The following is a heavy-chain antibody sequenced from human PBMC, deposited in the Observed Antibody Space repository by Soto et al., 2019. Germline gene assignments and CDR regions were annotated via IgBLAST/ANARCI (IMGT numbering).Heavy chain of an antibody. V-gene: IGHV4-59*08. J-gene: IGHJ4*02. CDR3: ARQGYDFWSAYNY. D-gene: IGHD3-3*01. CDR1: GGPIRGYY. Sequence: QVQLQESGPGLVKPSETLSLTCTVSGGPIRGYYWSWIRQPPGKGLEWIGYIYHSGSTNYSPSLKSGVTISVDTSKNQFSLKLNSVTAADTAVYYCARQGYDFWSAYNYWGQGILVTVSS. CDR2: IYHSGST.